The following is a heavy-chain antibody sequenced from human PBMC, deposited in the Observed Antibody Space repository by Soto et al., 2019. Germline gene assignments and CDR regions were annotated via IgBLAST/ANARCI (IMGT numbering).Heavy chain of an antibody. CDR3: ARHAPHHDILTGYYFEY. CDR1: GGSISSSSYY. V-gene: IGHV4-39*01. CDR2: IYYTGST. D-gene: IGHD3-9*01. J-gene: IGHJ4*02. Sequence: QLLESGPGLVKPSETLSLTCTVSGGSISSSSYYWGWIRQPPGKGLEWIGTIYYTGSTYYNPSLKSRVTISVDTSKNQFSLKLSSVTAADTAVYYCARHAPHHDILTGYYFEYWGKGTLVTVSS.